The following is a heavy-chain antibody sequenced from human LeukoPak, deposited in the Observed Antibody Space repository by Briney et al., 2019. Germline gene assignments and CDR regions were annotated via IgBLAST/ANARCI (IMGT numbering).Heavy chain of an antibody. CDR2: ISSCGGSP. D-gene: IGHD2-2*01. J-gene: IGHJ4*02. Sequence: GGSLRLSCVASGFTFSTYALSWVRQAPGKGLEWVSAISSCGGSPYYADSVNGRFTISRDNSKNTLYLQMNSLRAEDTALYYCARDQALSLSSSRALDYWGQGTLVTVSS. CDR3: ARDQALSLSSSRALDY. V-gene: IGHV3-23*01. CDR1: GFTFSTYA.